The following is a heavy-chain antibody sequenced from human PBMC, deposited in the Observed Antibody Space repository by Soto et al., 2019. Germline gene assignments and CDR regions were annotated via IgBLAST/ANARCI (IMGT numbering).Heavy chain of an antibody. CDR2: ISSSSSYI. Sequence: EVQLVESGGGLVKPGGSLRLSCAASGFTFSSYSMNWVRQAPGKGLEWVSSISSSSSYIYYADSVKGRFTISRDNAKNSLYLQMNSLRAEDTAVYYCARVPVIPSSYHDAFDIWGQGTMVTVSS. J-gene: IGHJ3*02. V-gene: IGHV3-21*01. CDR1: GFTFSSYS. CDR3: ARVPVIPSSYHDAFDI. D-gene: IGHD3-22*01.